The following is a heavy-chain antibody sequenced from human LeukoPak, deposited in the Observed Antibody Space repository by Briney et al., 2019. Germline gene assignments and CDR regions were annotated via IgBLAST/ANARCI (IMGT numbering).Heavy chain of an antibody. CDR2: ISGSGGST. Sequence: GGSLRLSCAASGFTFSSYAMSWVRQAPGKGLEWVSAISGSGGSTYYADSVKGRFTISRDNSKNTLYLQMNSLRAVDTAVYYCAKDTPAPGIAVAGTSYWGQGTLVTVSS. J-gene: IGHJ4*02. CDR1: GFTFSSYA. CDR3: AKDTPAPGIAVAGTSY. D-gene: IGHD6-19*01. V-gene: IGHV3-23*01.